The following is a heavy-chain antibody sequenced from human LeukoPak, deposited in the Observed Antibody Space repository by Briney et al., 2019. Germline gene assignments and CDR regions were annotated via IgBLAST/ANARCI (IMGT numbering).Heavy chain of an antibody. D-gene: IGHD3-22*01. V-gene: IGHV3-30*04. CDR3: ARDSGRFGGYYYDSSGYSDY. J-gene: IGHJ4*02. CDR1: GFTFSSYA. Sequence: GGSLRLSCAASGFTFSSYAMHWVRQAPGEGLGWVAVISYDGSNKYYADSVKGRFTISRDNSKNTLYLQMNSLRAEDTVVYYCARDSGRFGGYYYDSSGYSDYWGQGTLVTVSS. CDR2: ISYDGSNK.